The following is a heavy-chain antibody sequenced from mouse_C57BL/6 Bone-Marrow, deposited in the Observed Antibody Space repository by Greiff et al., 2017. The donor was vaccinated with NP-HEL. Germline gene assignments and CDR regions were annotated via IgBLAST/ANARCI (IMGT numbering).Heavy chain of an antibody. CDR1: GYTFTDYE. D-gene: IGHD2-3*01. Sequence: QVQLKQSGAELVRPGASVTLSCKASGYTFTDYEMHWVKQTPVHGLEWIGAIDPETGGTAYNQKFKGKAILTADKSSSTAYMELRSLTSEDSAVYYCTRSRLLYYFDYWGQGTTLTVSS. J-gene: IGHJ2*01. CDR2: IDPETGGT. V-gene: IGHV1-15*01. CDR3: TRSRLLYYFDY.